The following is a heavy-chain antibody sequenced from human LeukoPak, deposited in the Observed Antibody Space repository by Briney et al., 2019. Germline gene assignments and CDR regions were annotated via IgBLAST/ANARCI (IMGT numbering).Heavy chain of an antibody. J-gene: IGHJ4*02. Sequence: LETLSLTCTVSGGSISSYYWSWIRQPPGKGLEWIGYIYYSGSTNYNPSLKSRVTISVDTSKNQFSLKLSSVTAADTAVYYCARAYYDSSGSIDYWGQGTLVTVSS. CDR1: GGSISSYY. CDR2: IYYSGST. D-gene: IGHD3-22*01. V-gene: IGHV4-59*01. CDR3: ARAYYDSSGSIDY.